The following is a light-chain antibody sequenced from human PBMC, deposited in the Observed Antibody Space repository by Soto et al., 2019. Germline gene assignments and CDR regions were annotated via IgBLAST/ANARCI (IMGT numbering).Light chain of an antibody. CDR3: AAWDDSLNGV. Sequence: QSVLTQPPSASGTPGQRVTISCSGSSSNIGSNTVNWYQQRPGTAPKHLIYSNNQRPSGVPDRFSGSKSGTSAFRAISGLQSEDEADYYCAAWDDSLNGVFGTGTKVTVL. J-gene: IGLJ1*01. V-gene: IGLV1-44*01. CDR1: SSNIGSNT. CDR2: SNN.